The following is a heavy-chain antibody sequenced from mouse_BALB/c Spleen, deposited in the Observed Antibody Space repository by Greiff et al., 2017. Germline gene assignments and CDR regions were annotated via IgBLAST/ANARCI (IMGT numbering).Heavy chain of an antibody. V-gene: IGHV2-9*02. CDR1: GFSLTSYG. CDR3: ARGGTVVATDFDY. Sequence: VQLQQSGPGLVAPSQSLSITCTVSGFSLTSYGVHWVRQPPGKGLEWLGVIWAGGSTNYNSALMSRLSISKDNSKSQVFLKMNSLQTDDTAMYYCARGGTVVATDFDYWGQGTTLTVSS. D-gene: IGHD1-1*01. J-gene: IGHJ2*01. CDR2: IWAGGST.